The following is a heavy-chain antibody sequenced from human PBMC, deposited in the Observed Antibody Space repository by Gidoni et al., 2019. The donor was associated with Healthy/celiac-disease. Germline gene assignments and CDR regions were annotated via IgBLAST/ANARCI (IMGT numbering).Heavy chain of an antibody. CDR2: IYYSGST. V-gene: IGHV4-31*03. J-gene: IGHJ6*02. CDR1: GGSISSGGYY. D-gene: IGHD3-10*01. CDR3: ARDRLLWFGELLSYGMDV. Sequence: QVQLQESGPGLVKPSQTLSLTCTVSGGSISSGGYYWSWIRQHPGKGLEWIGYIYYSGSTYYNPSLKSRVTISVDTSKNQFSLKLSSVTAADTAVYYCARDRLLWFGELLSYGMDVWGQGTTVTVSS.